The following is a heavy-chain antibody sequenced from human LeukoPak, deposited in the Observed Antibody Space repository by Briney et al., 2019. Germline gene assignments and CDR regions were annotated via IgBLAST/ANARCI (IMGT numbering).Heavy chain of an antibody. CDR3: AKRVGGVNNFDY. J-gene: IGHJ4*02. CDR2: ISGSGGTT. D-gene: IGHD3-16*01. Sequence: GGSLRLSCEASGFTFSSSVMHWVRQAPGKGLEWVSVISGSGGTTYYADSVKGRFTISRDNSKNMLYLQMNSLRAEDTAVYYCAKRVGGVNNFDYWGQGTLVTVSS. V-gene: IGHV3-23*01. CDR1: GFTFSSSV.